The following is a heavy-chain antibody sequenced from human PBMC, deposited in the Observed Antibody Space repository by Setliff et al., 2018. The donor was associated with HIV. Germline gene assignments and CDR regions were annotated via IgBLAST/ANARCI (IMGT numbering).Heavy chain of an antibody. D-gene: IGHD6-19*01. Sequence: SETLSLTCAVSGVSISSSSYFWGWIRRPPGTGLDWIGSIYFSGSTYYNPSLKSRVTISVDTSKNQFSLKLSSVTAADTAVYYCASPASGGSSGQYHYWGQGTLVTVSS. CDR2: IYFSGST. V-gene: IGHV4-39*01. CDR1: GVSISSSSYF. CDR3: ASPASGGSSGQYHY. J-gene: IGHJ4*02.